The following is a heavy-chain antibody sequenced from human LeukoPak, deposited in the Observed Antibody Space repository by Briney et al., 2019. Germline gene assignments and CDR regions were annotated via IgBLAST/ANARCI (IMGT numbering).Heavy chain of an antibody. J-gene: IGHJ5*02. Sequence: ASVKVSCKASGGTFSSYAISWVRQATGQGLEWMGWMNPNSGNTGYAQKFQGRVTMTKNTSISTAYMELSSLRSEDTAVYYCARGPSRPWFDPWGQGTLVTVSS. CDR2: MNPNSGNT. CDR3: ARGPSRPWFDP. CDR1: GGTFSSYA. V-gene: IGHV1-8*02. D-gene: IGHD2-2*01.